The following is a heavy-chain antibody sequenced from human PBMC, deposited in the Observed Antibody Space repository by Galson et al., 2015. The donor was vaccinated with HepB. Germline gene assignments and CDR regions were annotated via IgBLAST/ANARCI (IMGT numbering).Heavy chain of an antibody. CDR2: ISYDGSNK. D-gene: IGHD6-13*01. CDR3: ARDFPLTSSSWSPPDAFDI. Sequence: SLRLSCAASGFTFSSYAMHWVRQAPGKGLEWVAVISYDGSNKYYADSVKGRFTISRDNSKNTLYLQMNSLRAEDTAVYYCARDFPLTSSSWSPPDAFDIWGQGTMVTVSS. J-gene: IGHJ3*02. V-gene: IGHV3-30*04. CDR1: GFTFSSYA.